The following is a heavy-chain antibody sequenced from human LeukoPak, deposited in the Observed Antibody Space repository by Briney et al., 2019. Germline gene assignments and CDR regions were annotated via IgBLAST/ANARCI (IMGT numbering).Heavy chain of an antibody. J-gene: IGHJ6*03. CDR3: ARAEGYSSGWLRRVDYYMDV. D-gene: IGHD6-19*01. V-gene: IGHV4-39*07. Sequence: SETLSLTCTVSGGSISSSSYYWGWIRQPPGKGLEWIGSIYYSGSTYYNPSLKSRVTISVDTSKNQFSLKLSSVTAADTAVYYCARAEGYSSGWLRRVDYYMDVWGKGTTVTVSS. CDR1: GGSISSSSYY. CDR2: IYYSGST.